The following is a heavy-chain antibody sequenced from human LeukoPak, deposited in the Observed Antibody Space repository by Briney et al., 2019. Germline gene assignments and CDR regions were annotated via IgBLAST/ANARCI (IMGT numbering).Heavy chain of an antibody. V-gene: IGHV3-66*01. CDR2: IYSGGST. Sequence: GSLRLSCAASGFTVSSNYMSWVRQAPGKGLEWVSVIYSGGSTYYADSVKGRFTISRDNSKNTLYLQMNSLRAEDTAVYYCARVKIIAARLFDYWGQGTLVTVSS. CDR3: ARVKIIAARLFDY. D-gene: IGHD6-6*01. CDR1: GFTVSSNY. J-gene: IGHJ4*02.